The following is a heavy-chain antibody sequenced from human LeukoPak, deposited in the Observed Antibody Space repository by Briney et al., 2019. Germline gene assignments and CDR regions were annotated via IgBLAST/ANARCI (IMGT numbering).Heavy chain of an antibody. Sequence: PGGSLRLSCAASGFIVSSNYMSWVRQAPGKGLEWVSIIYSGGSTYYADSAKGRFTISRDISKNTLHLQMNSLRAENTAVYYCARLGYYDALTDILDDFWGQGTLVTVSS. D-gene: IGHD3-9*01. CDR2: IYSGGST. CDR3: ARLGYYDALTDILDDF. V-gene: IGHV3-53*01. J-gene: IGHJ4*02. CDR1: GFIVSSNY.